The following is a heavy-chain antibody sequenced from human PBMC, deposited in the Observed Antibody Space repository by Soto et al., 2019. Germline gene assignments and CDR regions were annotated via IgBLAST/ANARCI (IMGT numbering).Heavy chain of an antibody. V-gene: IGHV1-69*08. CDR3: ARDRGGGYFDY. CDR2: IIPILGIA. D-gene: IGHD3-10*01. J-gene: IGHJ4*02. Sequence: QVQLVQSGAEVKKPGSSVKVSCKASGGTFSSYTISWVRQAPGQGLEWMGRIIPILGIANYAQNFQGRVTITADKSTSTAYMELSSLRSEDTAVYSCARDRGGGYFDYWGQGTLVTVSS. CDR1: GGTFSSYT.